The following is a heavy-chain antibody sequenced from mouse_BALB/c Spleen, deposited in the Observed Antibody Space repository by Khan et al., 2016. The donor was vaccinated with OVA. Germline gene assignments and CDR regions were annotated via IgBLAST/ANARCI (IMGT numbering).Heavy chain of an antibody. V-gene: IGHV1-7*01. CDR1: GYTFINYW. D-gene: IGHD1-3*01. CDR2: INPSTGYT. J-gene: IGHJ2*01. Sequence: VQLQESGAELAKPGASVKMSCKASGYTFINYWILWVKQRPGQGLEWIGYINPSTGYTEYNQNFKDKATLTADKSSSTAYMQLSSLTSEDSAVYYCAKRGLQWDFDYWGQGTPLTVSS. CDR3: AKRGLQWDFDY.